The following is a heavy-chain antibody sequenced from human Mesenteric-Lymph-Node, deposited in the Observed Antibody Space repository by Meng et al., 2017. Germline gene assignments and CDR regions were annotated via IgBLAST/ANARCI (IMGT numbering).Heavy chain of an antibody. CDR2: IYYSGST. CDR3: ARGSSSSWYFGY. CDR1: GGSISSSSYY. J-gene: IGHJ4*02. V-gene: IGHV4-39*01. D-gene: IGHD6-13*01. Sequence: LQLQESGPGLVKPSETLSLTCTVSGGSISSSSYYWGWIRQPPGKGLEWIGSIYYSGSTYYNPSLKSRVTISVDTSKNQFSLKLSSVTAADTAVYYCARGSSSSWYFGYWGQGTLVTVSS.